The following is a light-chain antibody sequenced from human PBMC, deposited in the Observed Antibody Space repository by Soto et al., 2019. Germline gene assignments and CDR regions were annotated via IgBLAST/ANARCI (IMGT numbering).Light chain of an antibody. J-gene: IGLJ1*01. CDR1: SSDVGSYNL. Sequence: QSVLTQPASVSGSPGQSITISCTGTSSDVGSYNLVSWYQQHPGKAPKLMIYEGSKRPSGVPDRFSASKSGNTASLTVSGLQAEDEADYYCSSHGGANNFYLFGTGTKVTVL. CDR2: EGS. CDR3: SSHGGANNFYL. V-gene: IGLV2-14*02.